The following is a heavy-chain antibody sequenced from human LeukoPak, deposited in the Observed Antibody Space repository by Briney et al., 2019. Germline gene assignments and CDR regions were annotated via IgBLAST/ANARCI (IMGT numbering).Heavy chain of an antibody. D-gene: IGHD6-13*01. CDR1: GGTFISYA. V-gene: IGHV1-69*06. Sequence: SVKVSCKASGGTFISYAISWGRQAPGQGLEWMGGIIPIFGTANYAQKFQGRVTITADKSTSTAYMELSSLRSEDTAVYYCARDSGAAGPDYWGQGTLVTVSS. CDR2: IIPIFGTA. CDR3: ARDSGAAGPDY. J-gene: IGHJ4*02.